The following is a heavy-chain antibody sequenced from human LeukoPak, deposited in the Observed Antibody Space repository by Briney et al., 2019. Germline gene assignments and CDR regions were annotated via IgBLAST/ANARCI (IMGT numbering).Heavy chain of an antibody. V-gene: IGHV4-61*02. CDR3: ARGALGYDSSGSFDY. CDR1: GGSISSGSYY. CDR2: IYSSGST. Sequence: SQTLSLTCTVSGGSISSGSYYWSWIRQPAGKGLEWIGRIYSSGSTNYNPSLQSRVTMSVDTSKNQFSLKLTSVTAADTAVYYCARGALGYDSSGSFDYWGQGTLVTVSS. J-gene: IGHJ4*02. D-gene: IGHD3-22*01.